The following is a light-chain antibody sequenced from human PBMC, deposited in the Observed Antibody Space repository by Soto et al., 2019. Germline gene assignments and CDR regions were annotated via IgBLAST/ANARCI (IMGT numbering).Light chain of an antibody. CDR1: SSSIGDNY. Sequence: QSVMTQPPAVSAAPGQKVTVSCSGSSSSIGDNYVSWYQQLPGTAPKLIISDNHKRPSGIPDRFSGSKSGTSATLGITGLQAWDEGDYYCATWDSRLRALLFGGGTKLTVL. J-gene: IGLJ2*01. CDR3: ATWDSRLRALL. V-gene: IGLV1-51*01. CDR2: DNH.